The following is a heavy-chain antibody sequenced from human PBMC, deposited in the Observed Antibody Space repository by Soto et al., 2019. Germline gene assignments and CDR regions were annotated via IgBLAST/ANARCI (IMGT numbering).Heavy chain of an antibody. V-gene: IGHV1-8*01. CDR2: MNPNSGNT. CDR3: ATGRILAPPPPLDY. J-gene: IGHJ4*02. Sequence: ASVKVSRKASGYTFTSYDINWVRQATGQGLEWMGWMNPNSGNTGYAQKFQGRVTMTRNTSISTAYMELSSLRSEDTAVYYCATGRILAPPPPLDYWGQGTLVTVSS. D-gene: IGHD5-18*01. CDR1: GYTFTSYD.